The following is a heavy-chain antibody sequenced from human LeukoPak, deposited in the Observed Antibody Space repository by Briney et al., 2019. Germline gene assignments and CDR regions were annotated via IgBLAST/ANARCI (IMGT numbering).Heavy chain of an antibody. V-gene: IGHV4-59*01. CDR2: IYYSGST. CDR1: GGSISSYY. J-gene: IGHJ4*02. D-gene: IGHD3-10*01. CDR3: ARHTYGSGTSYLFDY. Sequence: SETLSLTCTVSGGSISSYYWSWIRQPPGKGLEWIGYIYYSGSTNYNPSLKSRVTTSVDTSKNQFSLKLSSVTAADTAVYYCARHTYGSGTSYLFDYWGQGTLVTVSS.